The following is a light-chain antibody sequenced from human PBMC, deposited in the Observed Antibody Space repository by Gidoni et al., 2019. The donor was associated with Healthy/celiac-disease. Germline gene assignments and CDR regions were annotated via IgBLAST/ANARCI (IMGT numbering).Light chain of an antibody. Sequence: LTQPPSVSGAPGPRVTISCTGSSPNIGAGYDVHWYQQHPGTAPKLLIYGNSNRPSGVPDRFSGSKSGTSASLAITGLQAEDEADYYCQSYGSSLSGPGVFGGGTKLTVL. J-gene: IGLJ2*01. CDR3: QSYGSSLSGPGV. V-gene: IGLV1-40*01. CDR2: GNS. CDR1: SPNIGAGYD.